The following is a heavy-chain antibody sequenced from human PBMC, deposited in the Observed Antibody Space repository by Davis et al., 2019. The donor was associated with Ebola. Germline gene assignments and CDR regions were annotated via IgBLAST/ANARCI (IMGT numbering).Heavy chain of an antibody. CDR3: ARDGEQWLVQYYYFDY. CDR2: ISGSGGST. V-gene: IGHV3-23*01. D-gene: IGHD6-19*01. CDR1: GFTFSSYA. J-gene: IGHJ4*02. Sequence: GESLKISCAASGFTFSSYAMSWVRQAPGKGLEWVSAISGSGGSTYYADSVKGRFTISRDNSKNTLYLQMNSLRAEDTAVYYCARDGEQWLVQYYYFDYWGQGTLVTVSS.